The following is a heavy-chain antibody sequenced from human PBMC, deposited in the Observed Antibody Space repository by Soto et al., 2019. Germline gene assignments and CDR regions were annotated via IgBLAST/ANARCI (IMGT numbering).Heavy chain of an antibody. CDR1: GFPFTTYA. D-gene: IGHD6-6*01. CDR3: VKDRPNTSSSMMDV. Sequence: GGSLRLSCAASGFPFTTYAISWVRQAPGKGLEWVSVIGGSGNTFYTDSVQGRFTISRDTSKSTVYLQLNSLRAEDTAIYFCVKDRPNTSSSMMDVWGTGTTVTVSS. V-gene: IGHV3-23*01. CDR2: IGGSGNT. J-gene: IGHJ6*04.